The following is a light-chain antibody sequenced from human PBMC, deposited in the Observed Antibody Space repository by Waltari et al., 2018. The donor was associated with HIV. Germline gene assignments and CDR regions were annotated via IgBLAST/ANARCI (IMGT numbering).Light chain of an antibody. V-gene: IGLV3-9*01. Sequence: SSELTQALSVSVALGQTATLTRGEKDSRSKNVHWYQQKPGQAPVLVIYRDSNQPSGIPERFSGSNSGNTATLTISRAQAGDEADYYCQVWDSSGGVFGGGTKLTVL. CDR3: QVWDSSGGV. CDR2: RDS. CDR1: DSRSKN. J-gene: IGLJ3*02.